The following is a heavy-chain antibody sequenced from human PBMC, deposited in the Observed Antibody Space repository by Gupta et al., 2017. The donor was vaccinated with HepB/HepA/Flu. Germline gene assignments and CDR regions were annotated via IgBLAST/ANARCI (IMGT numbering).Heavy chain of an antibody. Sequence: QVQLVESGGGVVQPGTSLRLSCAVSGFTLSSYAIPWVRQAPGKGLKWVAAISFDGSRKHYADAVKGRFTISRDNSKNTLDLQMNSLRAEDTAVYYCARDLSGYYTIDYWGQGILVTVSS. CDR2: ISFDGSRK. V-gene: IGHV3-30-3*01. D-gene: IGHD3-3*01. J-gene: IGHJ4*02. CDR1: GFTLSSYA. CDR3: ARDLSGYYTIDY.